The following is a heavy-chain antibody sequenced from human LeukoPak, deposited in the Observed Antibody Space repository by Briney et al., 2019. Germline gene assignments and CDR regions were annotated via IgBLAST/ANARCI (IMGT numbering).Heavy chain of an antibody. CDR3: ARDRGPRTGFMVREAYDY. Sequence: GGSLRLSCAASGFTFSDYWIHWVRQAPGKGLVWVSRINTDGSITNYADSVKGRFSIFRDNAKNTLYLQMSSLRAEDTAVYYCARDRGPRTGFMVREAYDYWGQGTLVTVSS. CDR1: GFTFSDYW. V-gene: IGHV3-74*01. D-gene: IGHD3-10*01. J-gene: IGHJ4*02. CDR2: INTDGSIT.